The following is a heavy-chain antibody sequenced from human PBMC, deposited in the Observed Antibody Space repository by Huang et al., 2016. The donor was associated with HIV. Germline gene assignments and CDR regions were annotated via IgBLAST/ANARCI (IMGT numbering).Heavy chain of an antibody. V-gene: IGHV4-61*01. J-gene: IGHJ4*02. CDR3: ATAPPRQPALFEY. CDR2: VSYAGDT. D-gene: IGHD2-2*01. CDR1: GDSASNYFYS. Sequence: QVQLQESGPRLVKPSETLSLTCSVSGDSASNYFYSWSWLRRSPGKQVEWIGFVSYAGDTDYSPALKSRGTGAKDTSKTQFSLTLTSVTAADTAVYYCATAPPRQPALFEYWGQGTLVTVSS.